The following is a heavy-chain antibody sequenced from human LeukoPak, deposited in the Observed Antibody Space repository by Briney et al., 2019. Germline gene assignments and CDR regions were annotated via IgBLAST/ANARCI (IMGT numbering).Heavy chain of an antibody. V-gene: IGHV4-38-2*02. D-gene: IGHD3-22*01. CDR3: ARDISGYLGWCDP. CDR2: VYHSGST. Sequence: PSETLSLTCAVSGYSNYSGYYWGWIRQPPGKGLEWIGSVYHSGSTYYNASLKSRVTISVDTSKNQFSLKLNSVTAADTAVYYCARDISGYLGWCDPWGQGTLVTVSS. CDR1: GYSNYSGYY. J-gene: IGHJ5*02.